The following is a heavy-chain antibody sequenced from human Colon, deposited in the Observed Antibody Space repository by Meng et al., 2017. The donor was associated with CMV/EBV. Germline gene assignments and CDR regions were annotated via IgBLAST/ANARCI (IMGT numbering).Heavy chain of an antibody. CDR2: INHSGST. J-gene: IGHJ4*02. V-gene: IGHV4-39*07. Sequence: SETLSLTCTVSGGSISSSSYYWSWIRQPPGKGLEWIGEINHSGSTNYNPSLKSRVTISVDTSKNQFSLKLSSVTAADTAVYYCARSNPGPWGQGTLVTVSS. CDR1: GGSISSSSYY. D-gene: IGHD3-10*01. CDR3: ARSNPGP.